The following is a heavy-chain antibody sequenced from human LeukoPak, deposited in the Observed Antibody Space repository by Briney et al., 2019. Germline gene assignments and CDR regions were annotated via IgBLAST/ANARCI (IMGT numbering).Heavy chain of an antibody. CDR3: ARVSESGGSLDAFDI. CDR1: GGSISSYY. V-gene: IGHV4-4*07. CDR2: IYTSGST. Sequence: PSETLSLTCTVSGGSISSYYWSWIRQPAGKGLEWIGRIYTSGSTNYNPSLKSRVTMSVDTSKNQFSLKLSSVTAADTAVYYCARVSESGGSLDAFDIWGQGTMVNVSS. J-gene: IGHJ3*02. D-gene: IGHD2-15*01.